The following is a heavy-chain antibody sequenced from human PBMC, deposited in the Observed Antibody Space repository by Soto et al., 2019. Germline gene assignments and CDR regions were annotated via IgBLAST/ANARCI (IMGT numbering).Heavy chain of an antibody. Sequence: PSETLSLTCTVSGGSIFSSYWTWIRQPPGKGLEWIGNVYYSGSTNYNPSLKSRITISVDTSKNQFSLNPSSVTAADTAVYYCARVPAASSWFDSWGQGTLVTVSS. V-gene: IGHV4-59*01. J-gene: IGHJ5*01. CDR1: GGSIFSSY. D-gene: IGHD2-15*01. CDR3: ARVPAASSWFDS. CDR2: VYYSGST.